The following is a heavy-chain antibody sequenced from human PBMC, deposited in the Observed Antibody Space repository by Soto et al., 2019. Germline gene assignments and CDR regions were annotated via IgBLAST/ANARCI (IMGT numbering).Heavy chain of an antibody. J-gene: IGHJ4*02. Sequence: ASVKVSCKGAGYTFSNYYMHWVRQAPGQGLEWMGIINPSGDSTSYAQEFQGRVTMTRETSTSTLYMELSSLRSEDTAVYYCAIATRSGSPHFDHWGQGTLVTVSS. D-gene: IGHD5-12*01. CDR2: INPSGDST. CDR1: GYTFSNYY. V-gene: IGHV1-46*01. CDR3: AIATRSGSPHFDH.